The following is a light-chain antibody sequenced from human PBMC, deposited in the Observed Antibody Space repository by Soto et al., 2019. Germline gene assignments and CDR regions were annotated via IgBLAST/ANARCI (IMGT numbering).Light chain of an antibody. CDR2: GAS. J-gene: IGKJ2*01. Sequence: EIVMTQSPATLSVSPGERATLSCRASQSVSSNLSWYQQKPGQAPRRLIYGASTRATGIPASFSGSGSGTEFTLTISSLQSEDVAVYYCQQYNNWPPRTFGQGTKLEIK. CDR3: QQYNNWPPRT. V-gene: IGKV3-15*01. CDR1: QSVSSN.